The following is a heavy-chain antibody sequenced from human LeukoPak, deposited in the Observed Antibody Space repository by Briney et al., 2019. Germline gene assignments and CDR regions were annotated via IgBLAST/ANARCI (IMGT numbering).Heavy chain of an antibody. Sequence: GGSLRLSCAASGFTFSSYAMSWVRQAPGKGLEWVSAISGSGGSTHYADSVKGRFTISRDNSKNTLYLQMNSLRAEDTAVYYCASPDLGYYGMDVWGKGTTVTVSS. V-gene: IGHV3-23*01. CDR1: GFTFSSYA. CDR2: ISGSGGST. CDR3: ASPDLGYYGMDV. J-gene: IGHJ6*04. D-gene: IGHD1-26*01.